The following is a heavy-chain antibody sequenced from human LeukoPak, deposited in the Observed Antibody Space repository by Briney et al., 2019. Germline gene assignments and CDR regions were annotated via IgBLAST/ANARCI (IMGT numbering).Heavy chain of an antibody. V-gene: IGHV3-21*01. D-gene: IGHD3-22*01. CDR3: ASPDSSGYSPYYFDY. Sequence: PGGSLRLSCAASGFTFSSYSMNWVRQAPGKVLEWVSSISSSSSYIYYADSVKGRFTISRDNAKNSLYLQMNSLRAEDTAVYYCASPDSSGYSPYYFDYWGQGTLVTVSS. J-gene: IGHJ4*02. CDR2: ISSSSSYI. CDR1: GFTFSSYS.